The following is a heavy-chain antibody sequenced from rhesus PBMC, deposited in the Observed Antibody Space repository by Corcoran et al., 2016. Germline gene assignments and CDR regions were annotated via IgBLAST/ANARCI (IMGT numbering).Heavy chain of an antibody. CDR3: TRGAAAGTHLDY. J-gene: IGHJ4*01. V-gene: IGHV1-1*01. CDR2: ISPYTGNK. Sequence: QVQLVQSGAEIKQPGASVKLSCKASGYTFTSYYMHWVRQAPGQGLEGIGLISPYTGNKGYAQNFQGRVTITTDTSTSTGYMELSSLRSEDTAVYYCTRGAAAGTHLDYWGQGVLLTVSS. D-gene: IGHD6-31*01. CDR1: GYTFTSYY.